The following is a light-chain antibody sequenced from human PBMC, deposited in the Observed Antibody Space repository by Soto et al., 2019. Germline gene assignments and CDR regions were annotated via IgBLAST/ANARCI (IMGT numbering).Light chain of an antibody. Sequence: DIQMTQSPSTLSASVGDRVIITCRASQSISSWLAWYQQKPGKAPKLLIYGVSSLESGVPSRFSGSGSGTEFTLTISSLQPDDIATYYCQQCNSFWTFGQGTKVEIK. CDR3: QQCNSFWT. CDR2: GVS. V-gene: IGKV1-5*01. J-gene: IGKJ1*01. CDR1: QSISSW.